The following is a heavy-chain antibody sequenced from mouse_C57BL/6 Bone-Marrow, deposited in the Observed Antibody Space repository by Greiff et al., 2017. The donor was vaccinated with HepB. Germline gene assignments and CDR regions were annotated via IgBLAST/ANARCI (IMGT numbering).Heavy chain of an antibody. CDR2: INPYNGGT. Sequence: VQLQQSGPVLVKPGASVKMSCKASGYTFTDYYMNWVKQSHGKSLEWIGVINPYNGGTSYNQKFKGKATLTVDKSSSTAYMELNSLTSEDSAVYYCARAFYYGNSWFAYWGQGTLVTVSA. V-gene: IGHV1-19*01. CDR3: ARAFYYGNSWFAY. D-gene: IGHD2-1*01. CDR1: GYTFTDYY. J-gene: IGHJ3*01.